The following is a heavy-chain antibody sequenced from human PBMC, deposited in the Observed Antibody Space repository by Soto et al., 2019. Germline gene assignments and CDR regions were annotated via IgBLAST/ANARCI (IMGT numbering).Heavy chain of an antibody. CDR2: MNPDTGSA. D-gene: IGHD1-1*01. J-gene: IGHJ6*02. Sequence: QVQLVQSGAEVKKPGASVKVSCKASVYTFTTYYIHWVRQAPGQGLEWMGIMNPDTGSASYAQNFQGRVTVTRDTSTSTAYMALSRLGSEDTAVYYCARDTNFALTYSYYGMDVWGQGTTVIVSS. V-gene: IGHV1-46*01. CDR3: ARDTNFALTYSYYGMDV. CDR1: VYTFTTYY.